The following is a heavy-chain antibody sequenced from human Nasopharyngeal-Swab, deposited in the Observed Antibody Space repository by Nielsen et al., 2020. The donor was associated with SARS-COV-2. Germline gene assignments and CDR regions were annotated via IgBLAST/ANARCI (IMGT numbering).Heavy chain of an antibody. CDR3: ARAIKAGSMVRGVSYDY. CDR2: INPSGGST. J-gene: IGHJ4*02. D-gene: IGHD3-10*01. Sequence: AAVKVSCKASGYTFTSYGISWVRQAPGQGLEWMGIINPSGGSTSYAQKFQGRVTMTRDTSTSTVYMELSSLRSEDTAVYYCARAIKAGSMVRGVSYDYWGQGTLVTVSS. CDR1: GYTFTSYG. V-gene: IGHV1-46*01.